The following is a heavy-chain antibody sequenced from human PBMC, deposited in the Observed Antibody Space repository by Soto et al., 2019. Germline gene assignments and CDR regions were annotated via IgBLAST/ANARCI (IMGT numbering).Heavy chain of an antibody. CDR2: ISAYNGNT. V-gene: IGHV1-18*01. Sequence: QVQLVQSGAEVKKPGASVKVSCKASGYTFTSYGISWVRQAPGQGLEWMGWISAYNGNTNYAQKLQGRVTMTTDTSTSTAYMELRSLRSDDTAVYYCAATPSFYDSTYDFDYWGQGTLVTVSS. CDR3: AATPSFYDSTYDFDY. CDR1: GYTFTSYG. J-gene: IGHJ4*02. D-gene: IGHD3-22*01.